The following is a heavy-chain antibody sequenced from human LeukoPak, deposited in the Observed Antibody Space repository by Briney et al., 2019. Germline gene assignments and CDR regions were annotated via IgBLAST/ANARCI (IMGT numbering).Heavy chain of an antibody. D-gene: IGHD1-26*01. CDR3: ANRAKSGTKPFDY. CDR1: GFIFSDYG. V-gene: IGHV3-30*18. CDR2: ISHDGTNK. J-gene: IGHJ4*02. Sequence: GGSLRLSCGASGFIFSDYGMHWVRQAPGKGLEWVAVISHDGTNKYYADSVKGRFTISRDNSKDTLYLQVNSLRTEDTAVYYCANRAKSGTKPFDYWGQGALVTVSS.